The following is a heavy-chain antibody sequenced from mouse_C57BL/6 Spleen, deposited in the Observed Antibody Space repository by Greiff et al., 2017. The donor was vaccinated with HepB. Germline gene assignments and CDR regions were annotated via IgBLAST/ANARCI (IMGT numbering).Heavy chain of an antibody. CDR2: ISSGGDYI. D-gene: IGHD2-1*01. V-gene: IGHV5-9-1*02. J-gene: IGHJ1*03. Sequence: EVKLVESGEGLVKPGGSLKLSCAASGFTFSSYAMSWVRQTPEKRLEWVAYISSGGDYIYYADTVKGRFTISRDNARNTLYLQMSSLKSEDTAMYYCTIYGNYWYFDVWGTGPRSPSPQ. CDR3: TIYGNYWYFDV. CDR1: GFTFSSYA.